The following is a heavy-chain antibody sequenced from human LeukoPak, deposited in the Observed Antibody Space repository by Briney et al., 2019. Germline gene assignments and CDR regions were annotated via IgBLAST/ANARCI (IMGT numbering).Heavy chain of an antibody. V-gene: IGHV4-39*02. D-gene: IGHD6-25*01. CDR2: VYYGRSP. CDR3: ARSSGTGTFSY. J-gene: IGHJ4*02. Sequence: PSETLSLTCTVSGDSLSRSTYYWAWIRQPPGKGLEWIGSVYYGRSPYFNPSLESRATISVDTSKNHFSLKMSSVTAADTAVYYCARSSGTGTFSYWGQGTLVTVSS. CDR1: GDSLSRSTYY.